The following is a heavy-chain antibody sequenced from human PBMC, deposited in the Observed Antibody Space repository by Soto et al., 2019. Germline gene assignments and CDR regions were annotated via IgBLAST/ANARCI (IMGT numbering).Heavy chain of an antibody. CDR3: ALVVSQYYFDY. J-gene: IGHJ4*02. V-gene: IGHV1-69*13. Sequence: GASVKVSCKASGGTFSSYAISWVRQAPGQGLEWMGGIIPIFGTANYAQKFQGRVTITADESTSTAYMELSSLRSEDTAVYYCALVVSQYYFDYWGQGTLVTVSS. CDR2: IIPIFGTA. CDR1: GGTFSSYA. D-gene: IGHD2-15*01.